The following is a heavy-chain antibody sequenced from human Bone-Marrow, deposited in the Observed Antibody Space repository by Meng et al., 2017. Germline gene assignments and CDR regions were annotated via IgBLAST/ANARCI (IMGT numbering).Heavy chain of an antibody. CDR1: GFTFSSYE. Sequence: GESLKISCAASGFTFSSYEMNWVRQAPGKGLEWVSYISSSDGTIYYADSVRGRFTISRENAKNSLYLQMNSLRAEDTAVYYCARDHAWFGETYAMDVWGQGTTVTVSS. D-gene: IGHD3-10*01. CDR3: ARDHAWFGETYAMDV. J-gene: IGHJ6*02. V-gene: IGHV3-48*03. CDR2: ISSSDGTI.